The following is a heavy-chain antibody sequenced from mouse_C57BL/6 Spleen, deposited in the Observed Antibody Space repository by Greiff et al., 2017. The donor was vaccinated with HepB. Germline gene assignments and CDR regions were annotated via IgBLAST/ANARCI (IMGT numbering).Heavy chain of an antibody. CDR3: ARDAYYYGSEGYFDV. CDR2: SRNKANDYTT. V-gene: IGHV7-1*01. D-gene: IGHD1-1*01. J-gene: IGHJ1*03. CDR1: GFTFSDFY. Sequence: EVKVVESGGGLVQSGRSLRLSCATSGFTFSDFYMEWVRQAPGKGLEWIAASRNKANDYTTEYSASVKGRFIVSRDTSQSILYLQMNALRAEDTAIYYCARDAYYYGSEGYFDVGGTGTTVTVSS.